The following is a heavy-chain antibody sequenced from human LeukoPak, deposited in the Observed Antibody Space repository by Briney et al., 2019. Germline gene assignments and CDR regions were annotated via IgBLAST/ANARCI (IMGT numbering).Heavy chain of an antibody. CDR2: IQYDGNTI. V-gene: IGHV3-30*02. CDR1: GFTYSHNG. D-gene: IGHD2-15*01. CDR3: AKDGGSDPDSFDI. J-gene: IGHJ3*02. Sequence: GGSLRLSCVASGFTYSHNGMHWVRQAPGKGLEWVAFIQYDGNTIFYADSVKGRFTISRDNSKNTLYLQMNSLRTDDTAVYYCAKDGGSDPDSFDIWGQGTMVTVSS.